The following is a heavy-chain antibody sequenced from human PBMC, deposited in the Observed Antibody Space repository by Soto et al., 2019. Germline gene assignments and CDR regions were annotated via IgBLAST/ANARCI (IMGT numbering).Heavy chain of an antibody. V-gene: IGHV6-1*01. CDR2: TYYRSKWYN. D-gene: IGHD6-19*01. CDR3: ARQQWLTQNWFDP. J-gene: IGHJ5*02. Sequence: WIRQSPSRGLEWLGRTYYRSKWYNDYAVSVKSRITINPDTSKNQFSLQLNSVTPEDTAVYYCARQQWLTQNWFDPWGQGTLVTVSS.